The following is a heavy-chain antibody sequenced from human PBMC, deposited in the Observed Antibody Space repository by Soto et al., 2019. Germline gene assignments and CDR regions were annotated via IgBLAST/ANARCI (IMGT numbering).Heavy chain of an antibody. Sequence: QVQLVQSGAEVRKPGASVRVSCKATGYSFTRHDINWLRQAAGQGLEWMGWMNPNSGNAVYAQKFQGRVTKTRNTSITTAYIEVTSLTSEDTAVYFCARGAYNDSSPRFDPWGQGTLVTVSS. CDR1: GYSFTRHD. D-gene: IGHD1-1*01. J-gene: IGHJ5*02. V-gene: IGHV1-8*01. CDR2: MNPNSGNA. CDR3: ARGAYNDSSPRFDP.